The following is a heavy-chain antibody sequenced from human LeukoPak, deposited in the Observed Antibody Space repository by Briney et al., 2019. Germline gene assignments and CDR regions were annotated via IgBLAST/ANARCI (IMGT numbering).Heavy chain of an antibody. CDR3: AREPRGYSYGYVDY. J-gene: IGHJ4*02. CDR2: INPNSGGT. Sequence: ASVKVSCEASGYTFTGYYMHWVRQAPGQGLEWMGWINPNSGGTNYAQKFQGRVTMTRDTSISTAYMELSRLRSDDTAVYYCAREPRGYSYGYVDYWGQGTLVTVSS. CDR1: GYTFTGYY. D-gene: IGHD5-18*01. V-gene: IGHV1-2*02.